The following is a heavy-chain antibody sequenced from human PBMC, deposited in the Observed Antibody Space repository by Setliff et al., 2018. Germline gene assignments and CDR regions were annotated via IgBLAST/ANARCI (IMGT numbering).Heavy chain of an antibody. Sequence: TLSLTCTVSGDSISSRRNYWGWFRQPAGKELEWIGQIYTSWSTNYNPSPKSRVTISLDTSKNQFSLKLNSVTAADTAVYYCAGAPRGGRWYFDLWGRGTLVTVSS. CDR1: GDSISSRRNY. D-gene: IGHD3-16*01. J-gene: IGHJ2*01. CDR3: AGAPRGGRWYFDL. CDR2: IYTSWST. V-gene: IGHV4-61*09.